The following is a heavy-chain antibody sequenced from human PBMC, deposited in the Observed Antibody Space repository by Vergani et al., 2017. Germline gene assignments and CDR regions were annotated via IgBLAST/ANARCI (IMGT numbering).Heavy chain of an antibody. Sequence: QVQLVQSGAEVKKPGASVKVSCKASGYTFTGYYMHWVRQATGQGLEWMGWMNPNSGNTGYAQKFQGRVTMTRNTSISTAYMELSSLRSEDTAVYYCARGPAPENVDTAYWGQGTLVTVSS. J-gene: IGHJ4*02. CDR3: ARGPAPENVDTAY. D-gene: IGHD5-18*01. V-gene: IGHV1-8*02. CDR1: GYTFTGYY. CDR2: MNPNSGNT.